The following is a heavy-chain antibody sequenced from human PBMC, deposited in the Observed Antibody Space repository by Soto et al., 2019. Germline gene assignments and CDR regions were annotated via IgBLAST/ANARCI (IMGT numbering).Heavy chain of an antibody. CDR3: AKGGDSWSGYSHY. Sequence: EVQLLESGGGLVQPGGSLRLSCAASGFSFSNYVMSWVRQAPGKGLEWVSGISDSGGSSFDVDSVRGRFTISRDNSKNTLYLQMNILANEDTAVYYCAKGGDSWSGYSHYWGRGTLVTVSS. CDR1: GFSFSNYV. J-gene: IGHJ4*02. V-gene: IGHV3-23*01. D-gene: IGHD3-3*01. CDR2: ISDSGGSS.